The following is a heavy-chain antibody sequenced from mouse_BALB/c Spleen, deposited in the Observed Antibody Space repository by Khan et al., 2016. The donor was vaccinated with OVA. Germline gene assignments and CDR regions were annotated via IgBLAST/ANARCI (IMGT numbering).Heavy chain of an antibody. J-gene: IGHJ4*01. V-gene: IGHV3-2*02. D-gene: IGHD1-1*01. CDR3: ARKNYYDYAVDY. CDR2: ISYSGST. CDR1: GYSITTNYA. Sequence: EVQLQVSGPGLVKPSQSLSLTCTVTGYSITTNYAWDWIRQFPGNKLEWMGYISYSGSTSYNPSLKSRISITRDTSKNQFFLQLNSVTTEDTATYYFARKNYYDYAVDYWGQGTSVTVSS.